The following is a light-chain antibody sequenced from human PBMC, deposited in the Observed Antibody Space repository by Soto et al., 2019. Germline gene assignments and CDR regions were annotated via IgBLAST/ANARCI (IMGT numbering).Light chain of an antibody. J-gene: IGKJ1*01. Sequence: DIQMTQTPSTRSASVGDRVTMTCRASQSISNSLAWYQQKPGKAPNLLIYAASSLQSGVPSRFSGTGSGTDFTLTISSLQPEDFAIYYCQQSFNSPRTFGQGTKVDIK. CDR3: QQSFNSPRT. V-gene: IGKV1-39*01. CDR2: AAS. CDR1: QSISNS.